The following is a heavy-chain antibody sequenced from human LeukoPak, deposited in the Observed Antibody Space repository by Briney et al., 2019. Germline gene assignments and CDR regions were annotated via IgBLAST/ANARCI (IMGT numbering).Heavy chain of an antibody. D-gene: IGHD2-2*01. J-gene: IGHJ4*02. Sequence: SVKVSCKASGYSFNSNGISWVRQAPGQGLEWMGRIIPILGIANYAQKFQGRVTITADKSTSTAYMELSSLRSEDTAVYYCARVVVVPAATYFDYWGQGTLVTVSS. CDR2: IIPILGIA. CDR1: GYSFNSNG. V-gene: IGHV1-69*04. CDR3: ARVVVVPAATYFDY.